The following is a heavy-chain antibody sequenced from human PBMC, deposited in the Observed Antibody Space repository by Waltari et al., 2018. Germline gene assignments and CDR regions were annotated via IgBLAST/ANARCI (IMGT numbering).Heavy chain of an antibody. CDR3: EVVVRAPPKYYFDY. V-gene: IGHV1-69-2*01. CDR2: VDPEDGET. CDR1: GYTFTDSS. Sequence: EVQLVQSGAEVKKPGATVKISCKVSGYTFTDSSMHRVQQAPGKGLEWMGLVDPEDGETIYAEKFQGRVTITADTSTDTAYMELSSLRSEDTAVYYCEVVVRAPPKYYFDYWGQGTLVTVSS. D-gene: IGHD3-22*01. J-gene: IGHJ4*02.